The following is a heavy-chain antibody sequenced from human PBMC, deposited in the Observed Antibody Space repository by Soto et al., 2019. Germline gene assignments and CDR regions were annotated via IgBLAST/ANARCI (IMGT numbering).Heavy chain of an antibody. CDR2: IYYSGST. J-gene: IGHJ6*02. V-gene: IGHV4-59*01. CDR1: GGAIRSYY. CDR3: ARDPTYYYGSGPSVDYYYGMDV. D-gene: IGHD3-10*01. Sequence: PSEPLSLTCTSSGGAIRSYYWSWIRRPPGKGLEWIGYIYYSGSTNYNPSLKSRVTISVDTSKNQFSLKLSSVTAADTAVYYCARDPTYYYGSGPSVDYYYGMDVWGQGTTVTVSS.